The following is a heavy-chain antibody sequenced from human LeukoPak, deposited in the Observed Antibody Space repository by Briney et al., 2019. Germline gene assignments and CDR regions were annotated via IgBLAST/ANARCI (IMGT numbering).Heavy chain of an antibody. J-gene: IGHJ6*03. Sequence: PGGSLRLSCAASGFTVSSNYMSWVRQAPGKGLEWVSVIYSGGSTYYADSVKGRFTISRDNSKNTLYLQMNSLRAEDTAVYYCARDTVLRYFDWLPPGGYYYYYMDVWGKGTTVTVSS. V-gene: IGHV3-53*01. CDR2: IYSGGST. CDR3: ARDTVLRYFDWLPPGGYYYYYMDV. CDR1: GFTVSSNY. D-gene: IGHD3-9*01.